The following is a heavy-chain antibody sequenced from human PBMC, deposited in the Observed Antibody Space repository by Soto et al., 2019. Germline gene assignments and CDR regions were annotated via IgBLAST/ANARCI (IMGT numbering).Heavy chain of an antibody. CDR2: ISYDGSNK. CDR1: GFTFSSYG. V-gene: IGHV3-30*18. D-gene: IGHD1-26*01. Sequence: QVQLVESGGGVVQPGRSLRLSCAASGFTFSSYGMHWVRQAPGKGLEWVAVISYDGSNKYYADSVKGRFTISRDNSKNTLYLQMNSLRAEDTAVYYCAKDTEEATIQTLIDYWGQGTLVTVSS. CDR3: AKDTEEATIQTLIDY. J-gene: IGHJ4*02.